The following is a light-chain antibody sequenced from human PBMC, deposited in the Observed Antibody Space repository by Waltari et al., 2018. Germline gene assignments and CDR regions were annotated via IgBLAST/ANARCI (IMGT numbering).Light chain of an antibody. J-gene: IGLJ3*02. CDR3: AAWDDSLNGYWV. CDR2: SDH. Sequence: QSVLTQPPSASGTPGQRVTISCSGGNSNIGSNTVNWYQQIPGTAPKLLIYSDHQRPAGVPDRFSGSTAGTSASLAISGLQSEDEADYYCAAWDDSLNGYWVFGGGTKLTVL. V-gene: IGLV1-44*01. CDR1: NSNIGSNT.